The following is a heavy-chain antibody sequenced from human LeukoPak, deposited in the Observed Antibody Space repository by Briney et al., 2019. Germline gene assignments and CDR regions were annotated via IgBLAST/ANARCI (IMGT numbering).Heavy chain of an antibody. CDR3: ARESRITMIVVVLWDY. CDR1: GFTFSSDW. V-gene: IGHV3-74*01. J-gene: IGHJ4*02. D-gene: IGHD3-22*01. Sequence: GGSLRLSCAASGFTFSSDWMHWVRQAPGKGLVWVSRMNSEGKSANYAGSVKGRFTISRDNAKNTLYLQMNSLRAEDTAVYYCARESRITMIVVVLWDYWGQGTLVTVSS. CDR2: MNSEGKSA.